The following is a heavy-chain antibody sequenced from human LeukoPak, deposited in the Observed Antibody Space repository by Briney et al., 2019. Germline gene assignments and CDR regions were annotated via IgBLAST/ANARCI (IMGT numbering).Heavy chain of an antibody. CDR2: ISYDGSNE. CDR3: ARGRYYYDSSGYYRGYYFDY. CDR1: GFTFSSYA. J-gene: IGHJ4*02. V-gene: IGHV3-30-3*01. Sequence: GGSLRLSYAASGFTFSSYAMHWVRQAPGKGLEWVAVISYDGSNEYYADSVKGRFTISRDNSKNTLYLQMNSLRAEDTAVYYCARGRYYYDSSGYYRGYYFDYWGQGTLVTVSS. D-gene: IGHD3-22*01.